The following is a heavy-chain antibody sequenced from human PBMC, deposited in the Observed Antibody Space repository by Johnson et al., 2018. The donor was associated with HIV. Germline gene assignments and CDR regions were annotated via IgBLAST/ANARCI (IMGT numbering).Heavy chain of an antibody. J-gene: IGHJ3*02. CDR2: ICTAGDT. CDR1: GFTFSSYD. CDR3: ARGGKGWLQYAFDI. Sequence: VKLVESGGGVVRPGGSLRLSCAASGFTFSSYDMHWVRQATGKGLEWVSAICTAGDTYYPGSVKGRFTISRDNSKNTLYLQMNSLRAEARAVYYCARGGKGWLQYAFDIWGQGTMVTVSS. V-gene: IGHV3-13*01. D-gene: IGHD5-24*01.